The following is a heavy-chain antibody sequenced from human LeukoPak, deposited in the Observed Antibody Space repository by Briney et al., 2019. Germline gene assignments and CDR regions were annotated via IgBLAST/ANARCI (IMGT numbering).Heavy chain of an antibody. V-gene: IGHV3-9*01. J-gene: IGHJ4*02. CDR2: ISWNSGSI. CDR3: ARQGYGGNPQGAADY. D-gene: IGHD4-23*01. Sequence: QPGGSLRLSCAASGFTFDDYAMHWVRQAPGKGLEWVSGISWNSGSIGYADSVKGRFTISRDNAMNSVYLQMNSLRSDDTAVYYCARQGYGGNPQGAADYWGQGTLVTVSS. CDR1: GFTFDDYA.